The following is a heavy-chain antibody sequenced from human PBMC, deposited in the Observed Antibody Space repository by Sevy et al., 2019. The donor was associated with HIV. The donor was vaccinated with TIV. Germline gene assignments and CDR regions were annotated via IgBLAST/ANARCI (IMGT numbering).Heavy chain of an antibody. CDR3: ASEYSSSSPTYYYGMDV. J-gene: IGHJ6*02. V-gene: IGHV1-69*13. Sequence: ASVKVSCKASGGTFSSYAISWVRQAPGQGLEWMGGIIPIFGRANYAQKFQGRVTITADESTSTAYMELSSLRSEDTAVYYCASEYSSSSPTYYYGMDVWGQGTTVTVSS. CDR2: IIPIFGRA. CDR1: GGTFSSYA. D-gene: IGHD6-6*01.